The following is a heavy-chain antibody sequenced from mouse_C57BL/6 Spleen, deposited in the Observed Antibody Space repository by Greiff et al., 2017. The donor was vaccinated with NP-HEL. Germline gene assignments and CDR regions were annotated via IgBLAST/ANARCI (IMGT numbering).Heavy chain of an antibody. CDR2: ISSGSSTI. V-gene: IGHV5-17*01. D-gene: IGHD1-1*01. Sequence: DVMLVESGGGLVKPGGSLKLSCAASGFTFSDYGMHWVRQAPEKGLEWVAYISSGSSTIYYADTVKGRGNISRDNAKNTLFLQMTSLMSEDTAMYYGARPDLLLRSGGYFDVWGTGTTVTVSS. J-gene: IGHJ1*03. CDR3: ARPDLLLRSGGYFDV. CDR1: GFTFSDYG.